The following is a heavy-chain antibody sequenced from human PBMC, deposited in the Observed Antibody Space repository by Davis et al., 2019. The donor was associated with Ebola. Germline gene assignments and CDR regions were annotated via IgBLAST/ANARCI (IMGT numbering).Heavy chain of an antibody. CDR2: ISSSGSTI. Sequence: GESLKISCAASGFTVSSNYMSWVRQAPGKGLEWVSYISSSGSTIYYADSVKGRFTISRDNAKNSLYLQMNSLRDEDTAVYYCARGRYSSSSVYFDYWGQGTLVTVSS. CDR1: GFTVSSNY. J-gene: IGHJ4*02. CDR3: ARGRYSSSSVYFDY. V-gene: IGHV3-48*02. D-gene: IGHD6-6*01.